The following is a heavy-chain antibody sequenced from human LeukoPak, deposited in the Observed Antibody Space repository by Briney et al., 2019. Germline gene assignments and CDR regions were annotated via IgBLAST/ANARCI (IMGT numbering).Heavy chain of an antibody. CDR1: GYSISSGYY. CDR2: IYHSGST. J-gene: IGHJ4*02. Sequence: SETLSLTCTVSGYSISSGYYWGWIRQPPGKGLEWIGSIYHSGSTYYNPSLKSRVTISVDTSKNQFSLKLSSVTAADTAVYYCASYSSGYPYYFDYWGQGTLVTVSS. CDR3: ASYSSGYPYYFDY. V-gene: IGHV4-38-2*02. D-gene: IGHD3-22*01.